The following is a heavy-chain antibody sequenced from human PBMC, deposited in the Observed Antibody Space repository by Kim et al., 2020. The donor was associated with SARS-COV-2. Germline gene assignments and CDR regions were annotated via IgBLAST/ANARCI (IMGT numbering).Heavy chain of an antibody. CDR3: ARVRYFDL. V-gene: IGHV4-34*01. Sequence: SGSTNYNPSLKSRVTISVDTSKNQFSLKLSSVTAADTAVYYCARVRYFDLWGRGTLVTVSS. J-gene: IGHJ2*01. CDR2: SGST.